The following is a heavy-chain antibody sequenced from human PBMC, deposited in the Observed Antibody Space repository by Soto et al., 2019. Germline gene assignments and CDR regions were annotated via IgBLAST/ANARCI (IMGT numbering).Heavy chain of an antibody. D-gene: IGHD4-17*01. V-gene: IGHV3-30*03. CDR2: ISYDGSNK. Sequence: QVQLVESGGGVVQPGRSLRLSCAASGFTFSSYGMHWVRQAPGKGLEWVAVISYDGSNKYYADSVKGRFTISRDNSKNPLYLQMNSLGAEDTAVYYCATRDEYGDYGEYWGQGTLVTVSS. CDR3: ATRDEYGDYGEY. J-gene: IGHJ4*02. CDR1: GFTFSSYG.